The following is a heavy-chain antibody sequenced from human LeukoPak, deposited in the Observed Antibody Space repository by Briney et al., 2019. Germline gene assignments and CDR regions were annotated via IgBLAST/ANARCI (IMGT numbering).Heavy chain of an antibody. D-gene: IGHD2-15*01. Sequence: GGSLRLSCAASGFTFSSYSMSWVRQAPGKGLEWVSVIYSGGSTYYADSVKGRFTISRDNSKNTLYLQMNSLRAEDTAVYYCARSPPVVAASTADYWGQGTLVTVSS. CDR1: GFTFSSYS. CDR2: IYSGGST. V-gene: IGHV3-53*01. CDR3: ARSPPVVAASTADY. J-gene: IGHJ4*02.